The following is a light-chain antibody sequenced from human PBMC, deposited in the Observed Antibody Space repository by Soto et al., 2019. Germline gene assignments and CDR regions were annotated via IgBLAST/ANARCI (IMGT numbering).Light chain of an antibody. CDR2: RNN. CDR3: AAWDDSLSGYV. CDR1: SSNIGDNY. J-gene: IGLJ1*01. V-gene: IGLV1-47*01. Sequence: VLTQPPSASGTPGQKVTISCSGSSSNIGDNYVYWHQQLPGTAPKLLIYRNNQRPSGVPDRFSGPKSGTSASLAISGLRSEDEADYYCAAWDDSLSGYVFGPGTKLTVL.